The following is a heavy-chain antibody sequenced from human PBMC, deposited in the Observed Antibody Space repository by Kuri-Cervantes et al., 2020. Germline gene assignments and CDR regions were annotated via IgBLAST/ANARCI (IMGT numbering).Heavy chain of an antibody. CDR1: GYTFTGYY. J-gene: IGHJ5*02. CDR3: ARDRASMPDKGANDWFDP. V-gene: IGHV1-2*02. D-gene: IGHD2/OR15-2a*01. CDR2: INLNSGGT. Sequence: ASVKVSCKASGYTFTGYYMHWVRQAPGQGLEWMGWINLNSGGTNYAQKFQGRVTMTRDTSNSTAYMELSRLRSDDTAVYYCARDRASMPDKGANDWFDPWGQGTLVTVSS.